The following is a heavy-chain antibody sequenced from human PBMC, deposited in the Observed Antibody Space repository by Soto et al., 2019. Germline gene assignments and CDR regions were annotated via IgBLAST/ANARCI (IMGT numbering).Heavy chain of an antibody. J-gene: IGHJ4*02. CDR2: IVVGSGNT. D-gene: IGHD3-22*01. CDR3: AALIIYDSSGYRADY. Sequence: GASVKVSCKASGFTFTRSVVQWVRQARGQRLEWIGWIVVGSGNTNYAQKFQERVTITRDMSTSTAYMELSSLRSEDTAVYYCAALIIYDSSGYRADYWGQGTLVTVSS. V-gene: IGHV1-58*01. CDR1: GFTFTRSV.